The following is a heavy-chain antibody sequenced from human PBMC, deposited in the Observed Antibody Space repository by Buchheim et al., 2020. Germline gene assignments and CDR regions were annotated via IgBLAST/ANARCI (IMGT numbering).Heavy chain of an antibody. CDR1: GFTFSSYA. D-gene: IGHD6-13*01. J-gene: IGHJ4*02. CDR3: AKMIAAAVNYFDY. Sequence: EVYLLESGGGLVQPGGSLRLSCAASGFTFSSYAMCWVRQAPGKGLEWVSTISGSGISTYYADSVKGRFTISRDNSKNTLYLQMDSLRAEDTAVYYCAKMIAAAVNYFDYWGQGAL. V-gene: IGHV3-23*01. CDR2: ISGSGIST.